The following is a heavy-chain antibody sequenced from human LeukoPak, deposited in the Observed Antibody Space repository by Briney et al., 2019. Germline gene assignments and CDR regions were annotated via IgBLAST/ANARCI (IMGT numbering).Heavy chain of an antibody. J-gene: IGHJ4*02. Sequence: GGSLRLSCAASGFTFSNYAMAWVRQAPGRGLEWVSAISGNGGRTYSADSVKGRFTISRDNSKNTLYLQMNSLRAEDTAVYYCAKGPSGSYSFDYWGQGTLVTVSS. CDR2: ISGNGGRT. CDR3: AKGPSGSYSFDY. V-gene: IGHV3-23*01. D-gene: IGHD3-10*01. CDR1: GFTFSNYA.